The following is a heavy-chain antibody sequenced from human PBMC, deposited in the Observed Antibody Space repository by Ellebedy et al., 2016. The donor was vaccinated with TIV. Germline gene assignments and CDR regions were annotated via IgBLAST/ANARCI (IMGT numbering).Heavy chain of an antibody. CDR2: IDSSGVTV. D-gene: IGHD6-19*01. Sequence: GGSLRLSCAASGFTFSSYSMNWVRQAPGKGLEWVSYIDSSGVTVFYADSVKGRFTISRDNAKNSLYLQMNSLRDEDTAVYYCARDQWLGRAYYFDYWGQGTLLTVSS. CDR3: ARDQWLGRAYYFDY. CDR1: GFTFSSYS. J-gene: IGHJ4*02. V-gene: IGHV3-48*02.